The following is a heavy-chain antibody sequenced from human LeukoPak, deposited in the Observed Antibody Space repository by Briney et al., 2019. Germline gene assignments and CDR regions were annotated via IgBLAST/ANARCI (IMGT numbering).Heavy chain of an antibody. D-gene: IGHD6-13*01. CDR2: IYYSGST. CDR1: GGSISSYY. Sequence: PSETLSLTCTVSGGSISSYYWSWIRQPPGKGLEWIGYIYYSGSTNYNPSLKSRVTISVDTSKNQFSLKLSSVTAADTAVYYCARLSRQLADAFDIWAKGQWSPSLQ. CDR3: ARLSRQLADAFDI. V-gene: IGHV4-59*08. J-gene: IGHJ3*02.